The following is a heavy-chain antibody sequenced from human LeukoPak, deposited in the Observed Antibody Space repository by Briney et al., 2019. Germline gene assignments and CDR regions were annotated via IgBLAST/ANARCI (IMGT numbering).Heavy chain of an antibody. Sequence: ASVKVSCKASGYTFTGYYMHWVRQAPGQGLEWMGWINPNSGGTNYAQKFQGRVTMTRDTSTSTAYMELSRLRSDDTAVYYCARALRGYSGYDFHYWGQGTLVTVSS. CDR3: ARALRGYSGYDFHY. J-gene: IGHJ4*02. CDR2: INPNSGGT. V-gene: IGHV1-2*02. D-gene: IGHD5-12*01. CDR1: GYTFTGYY.